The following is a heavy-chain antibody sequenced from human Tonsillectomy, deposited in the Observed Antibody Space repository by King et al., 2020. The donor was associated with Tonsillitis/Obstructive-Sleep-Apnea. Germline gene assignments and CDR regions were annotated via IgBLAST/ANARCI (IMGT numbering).Heavy chain of an antibody. Sequence: VQLVESGGGLVQPGGSLRLSCAASGFTFSHAWMSWVRQAPGKGLEWVGRIKSNRDGGTIDYTAPVKDRFTISRYDSKNRLYLQMNRLKTEDTAVYYCTARGGRYWGQGTLVTVSS. V-gene: IGHV3-15*01. CDR3: TARGGRY. J-gene: IGHJ4*02. D-gene: IGHD3-10*01. CDR2: IKSNRDGGTI. CDR1: GFTFSHAW.